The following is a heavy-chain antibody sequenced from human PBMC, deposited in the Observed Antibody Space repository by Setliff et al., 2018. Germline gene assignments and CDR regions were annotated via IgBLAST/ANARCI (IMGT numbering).Heavy chain of an antibody. CDR2: TIPIFGTA. J-gene: IGHJ6*03. V-gene: IGHV1-69*13. Sequence: SVKVSCKASGGTFSSYAISWVRQAPGQGLEWMGGTIPIFGTANYAQKFQGRVTITADESTSTAYMELSSLRSEDTAVYYCARAAGELIAYDILTGPYYYYYMDVWGKGTTVTVSS. D-gene: IGHD3-9*01. CDR3: ARAAGELIAYDILTGPYYYYYMDV. CDR1: GGTFSSYA.